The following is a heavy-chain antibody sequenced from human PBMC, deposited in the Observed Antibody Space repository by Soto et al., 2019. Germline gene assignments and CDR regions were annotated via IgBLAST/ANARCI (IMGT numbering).Heavy chain of an antibody. CDR2: VNPSGGNT. D-gene: IGHD2-21*02. CDR1: GDTFTDYY. CDR3: ASGGHVVVVTAALDY. V-gene: IGHV1-46*01. J-gene: IGHJ4*02. Sequence: QVQLMQSGAEVKKPGASVKVSCKASGDTFTDYYIHWVRQAPGQGLEWMGTVNPSGGNTNYAQNFLGRVTMTRDTSPSTLDMELNSLTSDDTAIYCCASGGHVVVVTAALDYWGQGTLVTVSS.